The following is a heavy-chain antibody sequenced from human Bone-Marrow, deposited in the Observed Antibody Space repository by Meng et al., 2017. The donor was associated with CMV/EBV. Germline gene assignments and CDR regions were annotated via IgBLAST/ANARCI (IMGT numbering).Heavy chain of an antibody. CDR1: GFTVSSNY. CDR3: ARDSRIVVVPAASGMDV. CDR2: ISSSSGYI. D-gene: IGHD2-2*01. Sequence: GESLKISCAASGFTVSSNYMSWVRQAPGKGLEWVSAISSSSGYIYYADSVKGRFTISRENAYNSLYLQMNSLRAEDTAVYYCARDSRIVVVPAASGMDVWGQGTTVTVSS. J-gene: IGHJ6*02. V-gene: IGHV3-21*01.